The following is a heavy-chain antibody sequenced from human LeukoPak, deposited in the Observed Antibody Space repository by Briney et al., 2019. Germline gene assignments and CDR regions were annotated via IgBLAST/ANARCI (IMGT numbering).Heavy chain of an antibody. Sequence: SETLSLTCSVSDGSMKSYHWSWIRQPAGKGLEWIGRIYTSGSTDYNPSPMTRVTMSVDTSKTQFSLKMRSMTAADTAVYYCAIEERTVNVFDIWGQGTIVTVSS. CDR3: AIEERTVNVFDI. V-gene: IGHV4-4*07. D-gene: IGHD1-1*01. CDR1: DGSMKSYH. CDR2: IYTSGST. J-gene: IGHJ3*02.